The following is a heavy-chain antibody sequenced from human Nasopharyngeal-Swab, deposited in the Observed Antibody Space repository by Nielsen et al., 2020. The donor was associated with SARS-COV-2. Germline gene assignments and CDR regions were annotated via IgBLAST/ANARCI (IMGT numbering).Heavy chain of an antibody. CDR1: GGSFSGYY. CDR3: ARSPRGGFDP. D-gene: IGHD3-10*01. Sequence: SQTLSLTCAVYGGSFSGYYWSWIRQPPGKGLEWIGEINHSGSTNYNPSLKSRVTISVDTSKNQFSLKLSPVTAADTAVYYCARSPRGGFDPWGQGTLVTVSS. V-gene: IGHV4-34*01. J-gene: IGHJ5*02. CDR2: INHSGST.